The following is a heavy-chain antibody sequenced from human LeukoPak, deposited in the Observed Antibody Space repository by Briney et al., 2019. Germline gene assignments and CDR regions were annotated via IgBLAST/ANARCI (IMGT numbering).Heavy chain of an antibody. CDR1: GFTFSNYA. D-gene: IGHD2-2*01. CDR3: VTDIYQ. J-gene: IGHJ4*02. V-gene: IGHV3-30*04. CDR2: ISFDGSNK. Sequence: GGSLRLSCAASGFTFSNYAMHWVRQAPGKGLEWVAVISFDGSNKYYADSVKGRLTISRDYSKNTLYLQTNSLKIEDTALYFCVTDIYQWGQGTLVTVSS.